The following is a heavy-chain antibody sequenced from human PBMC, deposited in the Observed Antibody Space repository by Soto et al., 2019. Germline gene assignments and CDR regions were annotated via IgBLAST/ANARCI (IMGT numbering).Heavy chain of an antibody. J-gene: IGHJ5*02. CDR3: ARVRSKYSSSSFWFDP. CDR1: GYTFTSYD. CDR2: MNPNGGNT. V-gene: IGHV1-8*01. Sequence: QVQLVQSGAEVKKPGASVKVSCKASGYTFTSYDINWVRQATGQGLEWMGWMNPNGGNTGYAQEYQGRVTMTRNTSISTDYMELSRLRSEDTAVYYCARVRSKYSSSSFWFDPWGQGTLVTVSS. D-gene: IGHD6-6*01.